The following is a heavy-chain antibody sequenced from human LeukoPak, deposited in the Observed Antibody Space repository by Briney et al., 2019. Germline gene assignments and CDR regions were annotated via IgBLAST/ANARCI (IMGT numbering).Heavy chain of an antibody. CDR3: AREGTYYDILTGYYKAAIFDY. CDR2: ISAYNGNT. V-gene: IGHV1-18*01. D-gene: IGHD3-9*01. J-gene: IGHJ4*02. CDR1: GYTFTSYG. Sequence: ASVKVSCKASGYTFTSYGISWVRQAPGQGLEWMGWISAYNGNTNYAQKLQGRVTMTTDTSTSTAYMELRSLRSDDTAVYYCAREGTYYDILTGYYKAAIFDYWGQGTLSPSPQ.